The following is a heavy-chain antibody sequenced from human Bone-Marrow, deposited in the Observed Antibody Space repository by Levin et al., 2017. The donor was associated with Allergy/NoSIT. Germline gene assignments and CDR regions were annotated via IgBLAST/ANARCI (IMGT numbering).Heavy chain of an antibody. J-gene: IGHJ4*02. D-gene: IGHD2-2*01. Sequence: LSLTCAASGFTFSSYGMHWVRQAPGKGLEWVAVISYDGSNKYYADSVKGRFTISRDNSKNTLYLQMNSLRAEDTAVYYCAKDHQEVVPAASYYFDYWGQGTLVTVSS. CDR3: AKDHQEVVPAASYYFDY. CDR2: ISYDGSNK. CDR1: GFTFSSYG. V-gene: IGHV3-30*18.